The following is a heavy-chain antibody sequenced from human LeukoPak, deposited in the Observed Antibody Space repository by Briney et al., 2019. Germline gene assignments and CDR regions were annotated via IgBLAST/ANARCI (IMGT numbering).Heavy chain of an antibody. CDR1: GFTFSSYW. D-gene: IGHD6-13*01. CDR2: INTDGSST. V-gene: IGHV3-74*01. J-gene: IGHJ4*02. CDR3: ARIGIPGYSSSWTYYFDY. Sequence: GGSLRLSCAASGFTFSSYWMHWVRHAPGKGLVWVSRINTDGSSTSYADSVKGRFTISRDNAKNTLYLQMNSLRAEDTAVYYCARIGIPGYSSSWTYYFDYWGQGTLVTVSS.